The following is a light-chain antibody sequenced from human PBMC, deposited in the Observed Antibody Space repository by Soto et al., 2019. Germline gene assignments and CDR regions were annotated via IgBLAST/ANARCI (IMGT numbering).Light chain of an antibody. CDR2: DAS. Sequence: IQMTQSPSTLSASIGDRVTITCRASQSINNRLAWYQQMPGKAPNLLIYDASSLESGVPSRFRGSGSETEFTLTISGLQPDDFATYFCQQFIDGWTFGQGIKV. J-gene: IGKJ1*01. CDR3: QQFIDGWT. V-gene: IGKV1-5*01. CDR1: QSINNR.